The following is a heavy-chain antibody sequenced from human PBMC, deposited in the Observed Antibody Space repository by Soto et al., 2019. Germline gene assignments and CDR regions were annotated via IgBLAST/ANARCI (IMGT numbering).Heavy chain of an antibody. J-gene: IGHJ5*02. D-gene: IGHD4-17*01. CDR2: IYHSGST. CDR1: GYSISSGYY. V-gene: IGHV4-38-2*01. Sequence: SLTCAVSGYSISSGYYWGWIRQTPGKGLEWIASIYHSGSTYYNPPLKSRVTISVDTSKNQFSLKLTSVTAADTAVYYCARGAATVTPCWFDPWGQGIMVTVSS. CDR3: ARGAATVTPCWFDP.